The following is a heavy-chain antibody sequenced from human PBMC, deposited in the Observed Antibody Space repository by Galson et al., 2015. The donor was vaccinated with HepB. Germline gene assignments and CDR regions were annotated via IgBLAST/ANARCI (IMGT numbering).Heavy chain of an antibody. Sequence: SVKVSCKASGGTFSSYAISWVRQAPGQGLEWMGGIIPIFGTANYAQKFQGRVTITADESTSTAYMELSSLRSEDTAVYYCAAKGVVTVPYWYFDLWGRGTLVTVSS. V-gene: IGHV1-69*13. J-gene: IGHJ2*01. CDR3: AAKGVVTVPYWYFDL. CDR2: IIPIFGTA. CDR1: GGTFSSYA. D-gene: IGHD2-21*02.